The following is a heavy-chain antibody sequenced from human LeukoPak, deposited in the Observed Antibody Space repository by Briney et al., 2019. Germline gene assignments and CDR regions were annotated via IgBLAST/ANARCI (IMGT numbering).Heavy chain of an antibody. CDR1: GGSISSYS. V-gene: IGHV4-59*07. CDR2: IYYSGTT. CDR3: ARHRYYYDSSGYYYQP. J-gene: IGHJ5*02. Sequence: SDTLSPTCTVSGGSISSYSWSWIRQPPGKGLEWIGYIYYSGTTSYNPSLKSRVTISVDTSKNQFSLRLSSVTAADTAVYYCARHRYYYDSSGYYYQPWGQGTLVTVSS. D-gene: IGHD3-22*01.